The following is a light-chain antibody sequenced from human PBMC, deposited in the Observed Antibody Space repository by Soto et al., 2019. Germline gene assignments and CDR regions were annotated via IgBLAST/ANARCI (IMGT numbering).Light chain of an antibody. Sequence: QSALTQPASVSGSPGQSITISCTGTNSDVGNYNLVSWYQQHPGKAPQLMVYEVTKRPSGVSNRFSGSKSGNTASLTISGRQAEDEAEYYCCSYAGSATWVFGGGTKVTVL. J-gene: IGLJ3*02. V-gene: IGLV2-23*02. CDR1: NSDVGNYNL. CDR3: CSYAGSATWV. CDR2: EVT.